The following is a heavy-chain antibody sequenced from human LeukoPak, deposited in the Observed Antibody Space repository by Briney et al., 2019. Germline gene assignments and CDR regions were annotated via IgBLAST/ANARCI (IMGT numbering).Heavy chain of an antibody. J-gene: IGHJ4*02. CDR3: ARDRAGEVDY. CDR1: GFTFSSYS. Sequence: GGSLRLSCAASGFTFSSYSMNWVRQAPGKGLEWDSSISSSSSYIYYADSVKGRFTISRDNAKNSLYLQMNSLRAEDTAVYYCARDRAGEVDYWGQGTLVTVSS. V-gene: IGHV3-21*01. D-gene: IGHD1-26*01. CDR2: ISSSSSYI.